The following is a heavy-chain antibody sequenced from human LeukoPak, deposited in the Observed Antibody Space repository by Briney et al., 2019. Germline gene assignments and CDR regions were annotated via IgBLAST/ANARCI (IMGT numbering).Heavy chain of an antibody. V-gene: IGHV3-21*01. CDR1: GFTFSSYS. D-gene: IGHD6-19*01. J-gene: IGHJ4*02. Sequence: GGSLRLSCAASGFTFSSYSMNWVRQAPGQGLEWVSSISSSSSSYIYYADSVKGRFTISRDNAKNSLCLQMNSLRAEDTAVYYCARGGVAGKDYWGQGTLVTVSS. CDR3: ARGGVAGKDY. CDR2: ISSSSSSYI.